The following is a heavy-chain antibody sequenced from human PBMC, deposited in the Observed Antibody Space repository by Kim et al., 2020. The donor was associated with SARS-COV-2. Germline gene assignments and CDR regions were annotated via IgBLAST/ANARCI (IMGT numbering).Heavy chain of an antibody. CDR1: GYSFTSYW. CDR3: ARGGASMVRGVNNWFDP. Sequence: GESLKISCKGSGYSFTSYWIGWVRQMPGKGLEWMGIIYPGDSDTRYSPSFQGQVTISADKSISTAYLQWSSLKASDTAMYYCARGGASMVRGVNNWFDPWGQGTLVTVSS. V-gene: IGHV5-51*01. D-gene: IGHD3-10*01. CDR2: IYPGDSDT. J-gene: IGHJ5*02.